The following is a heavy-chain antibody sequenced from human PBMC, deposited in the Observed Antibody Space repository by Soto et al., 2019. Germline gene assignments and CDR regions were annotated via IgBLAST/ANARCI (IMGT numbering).Heavy chain of an antibody. V-gene: IGHV3-74*01. D-gene: IGHD6-13*01. CDR3: ARDRGTAAPGANGYNWFDP. J-gene: IGHJ5*02. Sequence: PGGSLRLSCAASGFTFGSYWMHWVRQAPGKGLVWVSRINSDGSSTNYADSVKGRFTISRDNAKNTLYLQMNSLRAEDTAVYYCARDRGTAAPGANGYNWFDPCGQGTLVTVSS. CDR2: INSDGSST. CDR1: GFTFGSYW.